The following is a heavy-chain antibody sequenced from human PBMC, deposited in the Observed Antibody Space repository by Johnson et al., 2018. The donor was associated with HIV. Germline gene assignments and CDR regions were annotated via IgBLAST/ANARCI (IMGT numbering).Heavy chain of an antibody. CDR2: ISYDGSNK. D-gene: IGHD6-13*01. J-gene: IGHJ3*02. CDR3: ATALGYDAFDM. V-gene: IGHV3-30-3*01. Sequence: QVQLVESGGGVVQPGRSLRLSCAASGFTFSSYAMHWVRQAPGKGLEWVAVISYDGSNKYYADSVKGRFTISRDNSKNTLYLQMNSLRAEDTAVYYCATALGYDAFDMWGQGTVVHVSS. CDR1: GFTFSSYA.